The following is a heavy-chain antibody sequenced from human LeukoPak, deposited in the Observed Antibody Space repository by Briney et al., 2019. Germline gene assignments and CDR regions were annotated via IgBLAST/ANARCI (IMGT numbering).Heavy chain of an antibody. D-gene: IGHD6-13*01. J-gene: IGHJ6*03. CDR3: ARTTEAHSWRTRYYDYYMDV. V-gene: IGHV4-59*01. CDR2: ICYSGST. Sequence: SETLSLTCTVSGGSISSYYWSWIRQPPGKGLEWIGYICYSGSTNYNPSLKSRVTISVDTSKNQFSLKLSSVSAADTAVYYCARTTEAHSWRTRYYDYYMDVWGKGTTVTVSS. CDR1: GGSISSYY.